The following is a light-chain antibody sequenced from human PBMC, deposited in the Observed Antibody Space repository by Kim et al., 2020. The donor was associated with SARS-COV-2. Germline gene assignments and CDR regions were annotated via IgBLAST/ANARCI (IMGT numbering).Light chain of an antibody. V-gene: IGKV1-27*01. CDR3: QKCDSAAWT. J-gene: IGKJ1*01. CDR2: AAS. CDR1: QDISNY. Sequence: ASEGDRVTITCRASQDISNYLAWFQLKPGKAPKLLIYAASALQPGGPSRFSGSGSGTDFTLTVTSLQPEDVATYYCQKCDSAAWTFGQGTKVDIK.